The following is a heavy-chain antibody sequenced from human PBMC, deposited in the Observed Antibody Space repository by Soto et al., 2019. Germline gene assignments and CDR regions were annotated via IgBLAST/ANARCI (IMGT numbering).Heavy chain of an antibody. D-gene: IGHD6-13*01. CDR2: INHSGST. CDR1: GGSFSGYH. V-gene: IGHV4-34*01. CDR3: ARYSSSWFYYYYDGMDV. J-gene: IGHJ6*01. Sequence: AETLSLTCAVYGGSFSGYHWPWIRQPPGKGLEWIGEINHSGSTNYNPSLKSRVTISVDTSKNQFSLKLRSVTAADTAVYYWARYSSSWFYYYYDGMDVWGQGTTVT.